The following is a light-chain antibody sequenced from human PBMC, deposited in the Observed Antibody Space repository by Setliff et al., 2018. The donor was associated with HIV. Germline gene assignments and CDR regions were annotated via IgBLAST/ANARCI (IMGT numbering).Light chain of an antibody. CDR2: DFT. CDR1: NSDVGGYNY. CDR3: TSYTSSDTDV. J-gene: IGLJ1*01. Sequence: QSVLTQPASVSAAPGLSITISCTGTNSDVGGYNYVSWYVQEPGKAPKLIMYDFTSRPSGISNRFSGSKSGNTASLTISGLRAEDEGDYFCTSYTSSDTDVFGSGTKVTVL. V-gene: IGLV2-14*03.